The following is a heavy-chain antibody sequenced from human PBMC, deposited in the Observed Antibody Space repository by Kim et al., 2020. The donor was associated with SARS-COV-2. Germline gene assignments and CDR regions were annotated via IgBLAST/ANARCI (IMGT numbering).Heavy chain of an antibody. J-gene: IGHJ6*02. CDR1: GGTFSSYT. D-gene: IGHD6-19*01. Sequence: SVKVSCKASGGTFSSYTISWVRQAPGQGLEWMGRIIPILGIANYAQKFQGRVTITADKSTSTAYMELSSLRSEDTAVYYCASRSVAVYPRARGAYYYYGMDVWGQGTTVTVSS. CDR3: ASRSVAVYPRARGAYYYYGMDV. V-gene: IGHV1-69*02. CDR2: IIPILGIA.